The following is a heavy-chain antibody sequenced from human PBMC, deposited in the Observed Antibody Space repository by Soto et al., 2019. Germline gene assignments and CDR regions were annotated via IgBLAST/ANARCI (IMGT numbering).Heavy chain of an antibody. CDR1: GCSFAGYW. Sequence: GESLKISCKGSGCSFAGYWITWVRQKPGKGLEWMGRIDPSDSQTYYSPSFRGHVTISATKSITTVFLQWGSLRASDTAMYYCARQIYDSDTGPNFQYYFDSWGQGTPVTVSS. D-gene: IGHD3-22*01. J-gene: IGHJ4*02. CDR3: ARQIYDSDTGPNFQYYFDS. CDR2: IDPSDSQT. V-gene: IGHV5-10-1*01.